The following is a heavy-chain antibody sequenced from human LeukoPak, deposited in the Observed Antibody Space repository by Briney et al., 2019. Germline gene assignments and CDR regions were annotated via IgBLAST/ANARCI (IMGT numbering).Heavy chain of an antibody. CDR1: GFTFSSYA. D-gene: IGHD3-22*01. J-gene: IGHJ4*02. CDR3: ARAPLRYYYDSSGYYPLPYFDY. V-gene: IGHV3-64*01. Sequence: PGGSLRLSCAASGFTFSSYAVHWVRQAPGKGLEYVSAISSNGGSTYYANSVKGRFTISRDNSKNTLYLQMGSLRAEDMAVYYCARAPLRYYYDSSGYYPLPYFDYWGQGTLVTVSS. CDR2: ISSNGGST.